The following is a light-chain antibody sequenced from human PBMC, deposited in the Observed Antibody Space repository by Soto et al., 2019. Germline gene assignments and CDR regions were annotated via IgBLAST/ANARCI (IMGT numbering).Light chain of an antibody. CDR2: DVS. Sequence: QSALTQPAAVSGSPAQSITISCTGTNSDVGGYNYVSWYQQHPGKAPKLMIFDVSNRPSEVSNRFSGSKSGNTASLTISGLQAEDEADYYCTSWTTSNSYVFGTGTKLTVL. J-gene: IGLJ1*01. V-gene: IGLV2-14*01. CDR3: TSWTTSNSYV. CDR1: NSDVGGYNY.